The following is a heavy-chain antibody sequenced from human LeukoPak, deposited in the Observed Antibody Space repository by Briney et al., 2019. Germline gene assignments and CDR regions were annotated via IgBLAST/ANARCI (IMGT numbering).Heavy chain of an antibody. CDR3: AKWIAAAGHGYYYYGMDV. Sequence: SETLSLTCAVYGGSFSGYYWSWIRQPPGKGLEWIGEINHSGSTNYNPSPKSRVTISVDTSKNQFSLKLSSVTAADTAVYYCAKWIAAAGHGYYYYGMDVWGQGTTVTVSS. D-gene: IGHD6-13*01. CDR2: INHSGST. V-gene: IGHV4-34*01. CDR1: GGSFSGYY. J-gene: IGHJ6*02.